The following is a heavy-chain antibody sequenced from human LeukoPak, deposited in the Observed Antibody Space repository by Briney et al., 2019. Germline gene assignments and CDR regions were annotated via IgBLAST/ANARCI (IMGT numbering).Heavy chain of an antibody. V-gene: IGHV3-21*06. Sequence: PGESLRLSCAASGFTFSSYAMTWVRQAPGKGLEWVSSMSSGGSYIYYADSVRGRFTISRDNAKDSLFLLMNGLRVEDTAVYYCARGRPTGSSRRFVVQWGQGTLVTVSS. CDR1: GFTFSSYA. CDR2: MSSGGSYI. J-gene: IGHJ4*02. D-gene: IGHD2-15*01. CDR3: ARGRPTGSSRRFVVQ.